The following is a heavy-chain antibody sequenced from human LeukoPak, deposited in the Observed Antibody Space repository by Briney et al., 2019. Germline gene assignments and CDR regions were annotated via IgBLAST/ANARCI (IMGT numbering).Heavy chain of an antibody. J-gene: IGHJ4*02. CDR2: ISTYNGDT. CDR1: GYTFTNYG. CDR3: ARGGVSSSWYRTPDY. Sequence: EASVKVSCKASGYTFTNYGISWVRQAPGQGLEWMGWISTYNGDTNYAQKLQGRVTMTTDTSTSTAYMDLRSLRSDDTAVYSCARGGVSSSWYRTPDYWGQGTLVTVSS. D-gene: IGHD6-13*01. V-gene: IGHV1-18*01.